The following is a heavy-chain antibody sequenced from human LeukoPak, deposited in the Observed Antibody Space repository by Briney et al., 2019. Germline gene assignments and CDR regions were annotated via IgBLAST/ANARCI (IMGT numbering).Heavy chain of an antibody. CDR1: GFTFSSYG. CDR2: IWYDGSNK. V-gene: IGHV3-33*01. CDR3: ARVGDCSGGSCAWDYYYYGMDV. Sequence: GGSLRLSCAASGFTFSSYGMHWVRQAPGKGLEWVAVIWYDGSNKYYADSVKGRFTISRDNSKNTLYLQMNSLRAEDTAVYYCARVGDCSGGSCAWDYYYYGMDVWGQGTTVTVSS. D-gene: IGHD2-15*01. J-gene: IGHJ6*02.